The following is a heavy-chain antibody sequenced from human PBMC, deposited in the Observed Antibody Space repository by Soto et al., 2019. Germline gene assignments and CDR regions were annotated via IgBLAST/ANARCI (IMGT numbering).Heavy chain of an antibody. CDR3: ARTPYDFWSGPDPMYYFDY. Sequence: PSETLALTCAFYGGSFSVYYWSWIRQPPGKGLEWIGEINHSGSTNYNPSLKSRVTISVDTSKNQFSLKLSSVTAADTAVYYCARTPYDFWSGPDPMYYFDYWGQGTMVTVSS. CDR1: GGSFSVYY. CDR2: INHSGST. D-gene: IGHD3-3*01. V-gene: IGHV4-34*01. J-gene: IGHJ4*02.